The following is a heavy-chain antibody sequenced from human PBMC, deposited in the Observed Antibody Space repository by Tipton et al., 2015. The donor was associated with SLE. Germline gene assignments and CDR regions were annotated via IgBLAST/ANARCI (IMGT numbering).Heavy chain of an antibody. V-gene: IGHV4-59*05. CDR2: IYYSGST. CDR3: ARPTGDNFDY. D-gene: IGHD7-27*01. Sequence: GLVKPSETLSLTCTVSGGSISGYYWSWIRQPPGKGLEWIGSIYYSGSTYYNPSLKSRVTISVDTSKNQFSLKLSSVTAVDTAVYYCARPTGDNFDYWGQGILVTVSS. J-gene: IGHJ4*02. CDR1: GGSISGYY.